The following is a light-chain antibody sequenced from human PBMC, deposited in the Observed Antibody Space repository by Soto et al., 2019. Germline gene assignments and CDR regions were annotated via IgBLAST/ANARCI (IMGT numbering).Light chain of an antibody. CDR1: NIGSKS. CDR2: YDS. Sequence: SYELTQPPSVSVAPGKTARIPCGGNNIGSKSVHWYQQKPGQAPVLVIYYDSDRPSGIPERFSGSNSRNTATLTISRVEAGDEDDYYCQVWDSSSDHVVFGGGTKLTV. J-gene: IGLJ2*01. V-gene: IGLV3-21*04. CDR3: QVWDSSSDHVV.